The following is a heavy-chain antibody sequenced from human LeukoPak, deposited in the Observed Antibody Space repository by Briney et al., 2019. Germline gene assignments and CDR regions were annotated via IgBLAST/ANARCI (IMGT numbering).Heavy chain of an antibody. J-gene: IGHJ4*02. CDR2: IRYDGSNK. Sequence: PGGSLRLSCAASGFTFSSYGMHWVRQAPGKGLEWVAFIRYDGSNKYYADSVKGRFTISRDNSKNTLYLQMNSLRAEDTAVYYCAKDLTRANYYDSSFDYWGQGTLVTVSS. CDR1: GFTFSSYG. D-gene: IGHD3-22*01. V-gene: IGHV3-30*02. CDR3: AKDLTRANYYDSSFDY.